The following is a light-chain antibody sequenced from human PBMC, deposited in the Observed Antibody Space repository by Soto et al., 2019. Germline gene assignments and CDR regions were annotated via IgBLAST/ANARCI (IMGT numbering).Light chain of an antibody. Sequence: QSVLTQPPSASASPGQSVTISCTGTSSDVGGYDYVSWYQHHPGKAPKLMIYEVTKRPSGVPDRFSGSKSGNTASLTVSGLLAEDEADYYCASYAGGNQVFGTGTKPTVL. CDR3: ASYAGGNQV. J-gene: IGLJ1*01. V-gene: IGLV2-8*01. CDR1: SSDVGGYDY. CDR2: EVT.